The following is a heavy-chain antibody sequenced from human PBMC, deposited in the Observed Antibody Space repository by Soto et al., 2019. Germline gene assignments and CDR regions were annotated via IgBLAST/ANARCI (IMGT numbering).Heavy chain of an antibody. CDR3: ARGLIAAAGTWSDY. CDR2: INPNSGGT. D-gene: IGHD6-13*01. Sequence: ASVKVSCKASGYTFTGYYMHWVRQAPGQGLEWMGWINPNSGGTNYAQKFQGWVTMTRDTSISTAYMELSRLRSDDTAVYYCARGLIAAAGTWSDYWGQGTLVTVSS. J-gene: IGHJ4*02. V-gene: IGHV1-2*04. CDR1: GYTFTGYY.